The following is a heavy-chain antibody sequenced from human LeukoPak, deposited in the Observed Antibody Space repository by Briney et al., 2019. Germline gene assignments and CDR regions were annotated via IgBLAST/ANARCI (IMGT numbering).Heavy chain of an antibody. CDR1: EFTFSAYY. V-gene: IGHV1-2*02. Sequence: GASVKVSCKASEFTFSAYYLHWVRQAPGQGLEWMGWINPNSGATNYAQKFQGRASMTRDTSISTAYMELSRLRSDDTAVYYCARVGRGAGSCGFDYWGQGTLVTASS. CDR2: INPNSGAT. D-gene: IGHD2-15*01. CDR3: ARVGRGAGSCGFDY. J-gene: IGHJ4*02.